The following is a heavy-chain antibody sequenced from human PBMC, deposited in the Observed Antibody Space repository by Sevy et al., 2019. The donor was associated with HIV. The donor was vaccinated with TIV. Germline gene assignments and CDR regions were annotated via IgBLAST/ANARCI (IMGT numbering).Heavy chain of an antibody. V-gene: IGHV3-30-3*01. Sequence: GGSLRLSCEASGFTFNNFPIHWVRQAPGKGLEWVAVVSFDGGSKYYADSVRGRFTVSRDNSKNTVYLQLNSLRAEDTAVYYCGRERDRSITFDIWGQGTLVTVSS. CDR2: VSFDGGSK. D-gene: IGHD3-16*01. CDR3: GRERDRSITFDI. CDR1: GFTFNNFP. J-gene: IGHJ3*02.